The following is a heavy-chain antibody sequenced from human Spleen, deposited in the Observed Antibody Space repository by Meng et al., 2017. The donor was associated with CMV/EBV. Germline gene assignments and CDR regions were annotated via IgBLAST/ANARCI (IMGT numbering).Heavy chain of an antibody. CDR1: GGTFSSYA. CDR3: ARGPVRYYDFWSGYYSYGMDV. V-gene: IGHV1-69*05. D-gene: IGHD3-3*01. Sequence: SVKVSCKASGGTFSSYAISWVRQAPGQGLEWMGGIIPIFGTANYAQKFQGRVTITTDESTSTAYMELSSLRSEDTAVYYCARGPVRYYDFWSGYYSYGMDVWGQGTTVTVSS. J-gene: IGHJ6*02. CDR2: IIPIFGTA.